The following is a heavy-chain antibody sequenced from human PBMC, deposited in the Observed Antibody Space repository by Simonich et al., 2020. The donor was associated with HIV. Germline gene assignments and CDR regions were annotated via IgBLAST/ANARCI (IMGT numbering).Heavy chain of an antibody. J-gene: IGHJ4*02. CDR2: ISSSSSYK. D-gene: IGHD6-19*01. CDR3: ARDQVASIAVAFDY. V-gene: IGHV3-21*01. CDR1: GFTFSSYS. Sequence: EVQLVESGGGLVKPGASLRLSCAASGFTFSSYSMNWVRQAPGKGLGWVSSISSSSSYKYYADSVKGRFTHSRDNAKNSLYLQMNSLRAEDTAVYYCARDQVASIAVAFDYWGQGTLVTVSS.